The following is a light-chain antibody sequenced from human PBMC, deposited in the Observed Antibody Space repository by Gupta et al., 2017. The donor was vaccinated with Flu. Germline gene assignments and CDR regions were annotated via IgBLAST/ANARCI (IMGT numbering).Light chain of an antibody. J-gene: IGLJ3*02. CDR1: SSNIGTNT. CDR2: SNN. CDR3: AAWDDSLNGLLV. Sequence: QSVLTQPPSASGTPGQRVTISCSGSSSNIGTNTVNCYQQLPGTAPKLLIHSNNQRPSGVPDRFSGSKSGTSASLAISGLQSDDEADYYCAAWDDSLNGLLVFGGGTKLTVL. V-gene: IGLV1-44*01.